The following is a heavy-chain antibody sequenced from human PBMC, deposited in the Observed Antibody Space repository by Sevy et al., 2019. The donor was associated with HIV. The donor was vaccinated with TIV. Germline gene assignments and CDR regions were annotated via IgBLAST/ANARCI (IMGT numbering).Heavy chain of an antibody. CDR1: GGSLVSPTFY. V-gene: IGHV4-39*02. J-gene: IGHJ5*01. CDR2: MHYGGNT. CDR3: VRDHHLRGRHWFDS. Sequence: SQTLSLTCTASGGSLVSPTFYWGWVRQPPGERLEWIAAMHYGGNTYYNPSLKDRLAMSIDTSKNQFSLNLTSVPAADAAVYHCVRDHHLRGRHWFDSWGQGALVTVSS. D-gene: IGHD3-16*01.